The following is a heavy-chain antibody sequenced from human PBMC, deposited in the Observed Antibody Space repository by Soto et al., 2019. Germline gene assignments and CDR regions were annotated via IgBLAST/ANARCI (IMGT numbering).Heavy chain of an antibody. CDR2: ISNSGNTI. J-gene: IGHJ6*02. D-gene: IGHD1-20*01. V-gene: IGHV3-48*03. CDR1: GFVFKNYE. Sequence: SLRLSCEASGFVFKNYEMNWVRQAPGKGLEWISYISNSGNTIYVADSMRGRFTISRDNAKNSLFLQMNSLRADDTAVYYCARDIDNRDYYYGLDVWGQGTTVTVSS. CDR3: ARDIDNRDYYYGLDV.